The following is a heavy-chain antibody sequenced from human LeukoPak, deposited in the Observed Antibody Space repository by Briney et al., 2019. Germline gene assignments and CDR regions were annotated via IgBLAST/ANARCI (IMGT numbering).Heavy chain of an antibody. Sequence: SETLSLTCAVYGGSFSGYYWSWIRQPPGKGLEWIGEINHSRSTNYNPSLKSRVTISVDTSKNQFSLKLSSVTAADTAVYYCARGLAVAGTFVRKNWFDPWGQGTLVTVSS. CDR2: INHSRST. CDR3: ARGLAVAGTFVRKNWFDP. V-gene: IGHV4-34*01. J-gene: IGHJ5*02. D-gene: IGHD6-19*01. CDR1: GGSFSGYY.